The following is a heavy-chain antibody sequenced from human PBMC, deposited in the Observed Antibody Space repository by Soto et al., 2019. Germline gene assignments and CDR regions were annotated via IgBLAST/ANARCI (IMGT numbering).Heavy chain of an antibody. Sequence: ASVKVSCKASGGTFSSYAISWVRQAPGQGLEWMGGIIPIFGTANYAQKFQGRVTITADESTSTAYMELSSLRSEDTAVYYCARYYYDSSGYYQTGYYFDYWGQGTLVTVSS. D-gene: IGHD3-22*01. V-gene: IGHV1-69*13. CDR2: IIPIFGTA. CDR3: ARYYYDSSGYYQTGYYFDY. CDR1: GGTFSSYA. J-gene: IGHJ4*02.